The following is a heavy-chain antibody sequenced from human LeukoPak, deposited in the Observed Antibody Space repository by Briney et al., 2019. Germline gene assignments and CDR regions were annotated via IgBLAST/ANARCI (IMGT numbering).Heavy chain of an antibody. D-gene: IGHD2-2*01. Sequence: SETLSVTCMVSGGSLSSYFWSWLGPPAGKGGAGVGRIYISGSTNYSPTLKSRVTMSVDTSTNPFSLKLRSVTAPDTAVYYCAGNPGYSSSAICPRSNWYFDLWGRGTLVTVSS. CDR3: AGNPGYSSSAICPRSNWYFDL. J-gene: IGHJ2*01. V-gene: IGHV4-4*07. CDR2: IYISGST. CDR1: GGSLSSYF.